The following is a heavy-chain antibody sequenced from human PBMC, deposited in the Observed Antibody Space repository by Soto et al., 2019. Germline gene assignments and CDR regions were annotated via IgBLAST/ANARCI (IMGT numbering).Heavy chain of an antibody. CDR3: ARRWGAAFDY. CDR1: GDSISSGDYY. Sequence: PSETLSLTCTVSGDSISSGDYYWSWVRQSPGKGLEWIGYIFYSGSTNYNPSLKSRVTISVDTSNNQFSLKLSSVTAADTAVYYCARRWGAAFDYWGQGTLVTSPQ. CDR2: IFYSGST. D-gene: IGHD1-26*01. J-gene: IGHJ4*02. V-gene: IGHV4-61*08.